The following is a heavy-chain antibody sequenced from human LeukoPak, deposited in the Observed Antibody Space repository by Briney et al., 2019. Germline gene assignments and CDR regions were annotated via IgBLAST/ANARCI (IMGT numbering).Heavy chain of an antibody. J-gene: IGHJ4*02. CDR1: GGTFSSYA. V-gene: IGHV1-69*04. CDR3: ASPSRYCSSTSPFDY. D-gene: IGHD2-2*01. Sequence: ASVKVSCKASGGTFSSYAISWVRQAPGQGLEWMGRIIPILGIANYAQKFQGRVTITADKSTSTAYMELSSLRSEDTAVYYCASPSRYCSSTSPFDYWGQGTLVTVSS. CDR2: IIPILGIA.